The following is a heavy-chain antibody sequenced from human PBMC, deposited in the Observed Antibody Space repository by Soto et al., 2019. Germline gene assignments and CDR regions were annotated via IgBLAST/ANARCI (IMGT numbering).Heavy chain of an antibody. CDR2: INTYNGNT. CDR1: GYTFTRYG. J-gene: IGHJ6*02. D-gene: IGHD3-16*01. CDR3: AMVDVYVTPSPQDV. Sequence: QVQLVQSGAEVKNPGASVKVSCKASGYTFTRYGIGWARQXPGXGXXWLGRINTYNGNTNYPQNAQGRVTLTTDTSTSTAYMELRSLRSNDTAIYYCAMVDVYVTPSPQDVWGQGTTVIVSS. V-gene: IGHV1-18*01.